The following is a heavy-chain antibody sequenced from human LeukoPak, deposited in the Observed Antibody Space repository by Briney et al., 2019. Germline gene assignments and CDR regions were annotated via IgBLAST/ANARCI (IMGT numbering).Heavy chain of an antibody. CDR1: GGSISSNSYY. J-gene: IGHJ4*02. CDR3: ARGSGGSPFDY. V-gene: IGHV4-39*07. Sequence: SETLSLTCTVSGGSISSNSYYWGWTRQPPGKGLEWIGSIYYSGSTYYNPSLKSRVTISVDTSKNQFSLKLSSVTAADTAVYYCARGSGGSPFDYWGQGTLVTVSS. D-gene: IGHD2-15*01. CDR2: IYYSGST.